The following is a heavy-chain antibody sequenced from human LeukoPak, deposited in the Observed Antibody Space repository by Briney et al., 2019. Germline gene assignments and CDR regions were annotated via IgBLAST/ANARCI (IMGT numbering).Heavy chain of an antibody. CDR3: ATEDSRSGSYYDP. V-gene: IGHV1-2*06. CDR1: GYVFTDYR. CDR2: INPKSGDT. J-gene: IGHJ5*02. D-gene: IGHD1-26*01. Sequence: ASLKVSCKASGYVFTDYRLQWVREAPGQGLEWLGRINPKSGDTNYAQKFLGRVTMTSDTSITTAYMELPRLKSHDTAFYFCATEDSRSGSYYDPWGQGTLVTVSS.